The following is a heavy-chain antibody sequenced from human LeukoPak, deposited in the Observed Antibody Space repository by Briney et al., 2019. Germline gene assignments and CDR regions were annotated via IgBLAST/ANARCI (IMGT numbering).Heavy chain of an antibody. CDR2: IWYGGSNT. CDR1: GFTFSTYG. J-gene: IGHJ4*02. D-gene: IGHD4-17*01. Sequence: PGGSLRLSCAASGFTFSTYGMHWVRQAPGKGLEWVAVIWYGGSNTYYADSVKGRFTISRDNAKNSLYLQMNSLRAEDTAVYYCASGDEDYGDRPDYWGQGTLVTVSS. V-gene: IGHV3-33*08. CDR3: ASGDEDYGDRPDY.